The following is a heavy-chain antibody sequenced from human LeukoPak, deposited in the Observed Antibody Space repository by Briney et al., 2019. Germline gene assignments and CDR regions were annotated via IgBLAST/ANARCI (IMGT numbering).Heavy chain of an antibody. V-gene: IGHV1-24*01. Sequence: GASVTVSCKVSGYTLTELSMHWVRQAPGKGLEWMGGFDPEDGETIYAQKFQGRVTMTEDTSTDTAYMELSSLRSEDTAVYYCATGIAAAGGAFDIWGQGTMVTVSS. D-gene: IGHD6-13*01. J-gene: IGHJ3*02. CDR2: FDPEDGET. CDR3: ATGIAAAGGAFDI. CDR1: GYTLTELS.